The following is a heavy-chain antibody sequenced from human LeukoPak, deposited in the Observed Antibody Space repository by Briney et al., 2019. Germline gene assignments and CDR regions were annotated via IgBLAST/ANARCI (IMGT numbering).Heavy chain of an antibody. CDR2: IYSGGDT. V-gene: IGHV3-53*01. CDR3: AAKVELRSNGPYFNS. Sequence: GSLRLSFAPSGFTVSSNYMSWVRQAPGKGQERVSVIYSGGDTFYADSVKGRFTISRDNSKNTLYLQMNSLRAEDTAVYYCAAKVELRSNGPYFNSWGQGTLVTVSS. CDR1: GFTVSSNY. D-gene: IGHD1-7*01. J-gene: IGHJ4*02.